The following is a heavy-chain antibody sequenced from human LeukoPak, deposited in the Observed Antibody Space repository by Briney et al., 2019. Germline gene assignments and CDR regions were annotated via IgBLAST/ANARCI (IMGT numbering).Heavy chain of an antibody. CDR1: GGSISSYY. CDR2: IDASGST. Sequence: PSETLSLTCTVSGGSISSYYWIWIRQPAGRGLEWIGRIDASGSTNYNPSLKSRVTMSVDSSKNQFSLKLSSVTVADTAVYYCARVYSSGWYYLDYWGQRTLVTVSS. V-gene: IGHV4-4*07. J-gene: IGHJ4*02. D-gene: IGHD6-19*01. CDR3: ARVYSSGWYYLDY.